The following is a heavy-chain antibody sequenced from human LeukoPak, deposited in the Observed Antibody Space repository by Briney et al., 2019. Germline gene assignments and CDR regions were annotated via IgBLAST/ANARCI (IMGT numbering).Heavy chain of an antibody. CDR2: IYYSGST. CDR3: ARVQESQIDYYFDY. CDR1: GGSISSYY. J-gene: IGHJ4*02. D-gene: IGHD3-9*01. Sequence: SETLSLTCTVSGGSISSYYWSWIRQPPGKGLEWIGYIYYSGSTNYNPSLKSRVTISVDTSKNQFSLKLISVTAADTAAYYCARVQESQIDYYFDYWGQGTLVTVSS. V-gene: IGHV4-59*01.